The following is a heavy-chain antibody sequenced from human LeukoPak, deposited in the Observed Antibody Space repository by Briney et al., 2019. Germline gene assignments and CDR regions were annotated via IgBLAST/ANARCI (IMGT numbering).Heavy chain of an antibody. V-gene: IGHV1-69*05. Sequence: SVKVSCKASGGTFSSYAISWVRQAPGQGLEWMGGMIPTFGTANYAQKFQGRVTITTDESTSTAYMELSSLRSEDTAVYYCARGREYYYYYYMDVWGKGTTVTVSS. CDR1: GGTFSSYA. CDR3: ARGREYYYYYYMDV. J-gene: IGHJ6*03. CDR2: MIPTFGTA.